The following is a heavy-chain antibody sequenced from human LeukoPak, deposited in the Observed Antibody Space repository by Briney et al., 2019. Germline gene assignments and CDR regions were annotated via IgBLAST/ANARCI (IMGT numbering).Heavy chain of an antibody. CDR3: AREGTAGTNLNWFDP. V-gene: IGHV4-59*01. J-gene: IGHJ5*02. Sequence: SETLSLTCTVSGGSTSSYYWSWIRQPPGKGLEWIGYISYSGSTNFNPSLKSRVTISVDTSKNQFSLKLSSVTAADTAVYYCAREGTAGTNLNWFDPWGQGTLVTVSS. CDR1: GGSTSSYY. CDR2: ISYSGST. D-gene: IGHD1-1*01.